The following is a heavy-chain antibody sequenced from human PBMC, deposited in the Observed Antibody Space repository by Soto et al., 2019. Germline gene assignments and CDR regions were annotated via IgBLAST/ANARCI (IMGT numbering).Heavy chain of an antibody. J-gene: IGHJ6*02. D-gene: IGHD3-9*01. Sequence: GGSLRLSCAASGFTFSTYAMSWVRQAPGKGLEWVSAISGSGGSTYYIDSVKGRFTISRDNSKNTLYLQMNSLRAEDTAVYYCASSPRGLAGGMDVWGQGTTVTVSS. CDR1: GFTFSTYA. V-gene: IGHV3-23*01. CDR2: ISGSGGST. CDR3: ASSPRGLAGGMDV.